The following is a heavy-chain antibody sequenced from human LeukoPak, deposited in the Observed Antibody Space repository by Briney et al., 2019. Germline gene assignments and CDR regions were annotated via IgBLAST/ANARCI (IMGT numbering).Heavy chain of an antibody. CDR1: GFTFSDYY. CDR3: AREISGERTYYFDY. D-gene: IGHD1-26*01. Sequence: PGGSLRLSCAASGFTFSDYYMSWLRQAPGKGLEWVSYISSSGSTIYCADSVKGRFTISRDNAKNSLYLQMNSLRAEDTAVYYCAREISGERTYYFDYWGQGTLVTVSS. CDR2: ISSSGSTI. V-gene: IGHV3-11*01. J-gene: IGHJ4*02.